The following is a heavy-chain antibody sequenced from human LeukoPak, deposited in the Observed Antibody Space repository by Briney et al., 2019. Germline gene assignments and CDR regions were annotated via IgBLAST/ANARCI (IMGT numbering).Heavy chain of an antibody. Sequence: SETLSLTCTVSGYSISSGYYWGWIRQPPGKGLEWIGSIYHSGSTNYNPSLKSRVTISVDTSKNQFSLKLSSVTAADTAVYYCASAYYGSGSPERNWFDPWGQGTLVTVSS. J-gene: IGHJ5*02. CDR3: ASAYYGSGSPERNWFDP. CDR2: IYHSGST. V-gene: IGHV4-38-2*02. D-gene: IGHD3-10*01. CDR1: GYSISSGYY.